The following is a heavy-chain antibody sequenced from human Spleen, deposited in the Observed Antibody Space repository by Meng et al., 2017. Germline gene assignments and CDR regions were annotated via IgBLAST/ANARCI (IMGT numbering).Heavy chain of an antibody. J-gene: IGHJ5*02. CDR2: IKQDGSEK. V-gene: IGHV3-7*01. D-gene: IGHD6-19*01. Sequence: GGSLRLSCAASGFTFSSYWMSWVRQAPGKGLEWVANIKQDGSEKYYVDSVKGRFTISRDNAKNSLYLQMNSLRAEDTAVYYCARDYGSSGWKGPHNWFDPWGQGTLVTVSS. CDR1: GFTFSSYW. CDR3: ARDYGSSGWKGPHNWFDP.